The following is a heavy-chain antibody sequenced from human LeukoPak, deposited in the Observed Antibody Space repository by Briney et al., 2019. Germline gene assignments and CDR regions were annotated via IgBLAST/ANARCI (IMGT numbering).Heavy chain of an antibody. D-gene: IGHD6-13*01. CDR2: IRSKAYGGTT. V-gene: IGHV3-49*04. CDR1: GFTFDSYE. Sequence: GGSLRLSCAASGFTFDSYEMNWVRQAPGKGLEWVGFIRSKAYGGTTEYAASVKGRFTISRDDSKSIAYLQMNSLKTEDTAVYYCTRGIAAAGYWGQGTLVTVSS. CDR3: TRGIAAAGY. J-gene: IGHJ4*02.